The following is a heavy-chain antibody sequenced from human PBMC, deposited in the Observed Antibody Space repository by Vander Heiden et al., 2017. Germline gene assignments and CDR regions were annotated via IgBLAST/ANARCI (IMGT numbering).Heavy chain of an antibody. CDR3: AREWALAGTGWPDAFDI. CDR1: GFTFSNYW. J-gene: IGHJ3*02. V-gene: IGHV3-74*01. Sequence: EVQLLESGGGLVQRGGSLRLPCGASGFTFSNYWMHWVRQAPGKGLVWVSRIESDGRSTDYADSVKGRFTISRDNAKNTMYLHMNSLRAEDTAVYYCAREWALAGTGWPDAFDIWGQGTMVTVAS. D-gene: IGHD6-19*01. CDR2: IESDGRST.